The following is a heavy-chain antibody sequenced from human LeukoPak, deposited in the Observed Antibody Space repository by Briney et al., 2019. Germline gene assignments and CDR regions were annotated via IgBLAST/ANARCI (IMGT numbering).Heavy chain of an antibody. CDR1: GFTFNSYA. Sequence: GGSLSLSCAASGFTFNSYAMSWVRQAPGKGLEWVSAITSGGGDTYHADSVKGRFTISRDNSKNTLYLQMNSLRVEDTALYYCVKGSSSSRPYYFDYWGQGTLVTVSS. CDR2: ITSGGGDT. CDR3: VKGSSSSRPYYFDY. D-gene: IGHD6-6*01. J-gene: IGHJ4*02. V-gene: IGHV3-23*01.